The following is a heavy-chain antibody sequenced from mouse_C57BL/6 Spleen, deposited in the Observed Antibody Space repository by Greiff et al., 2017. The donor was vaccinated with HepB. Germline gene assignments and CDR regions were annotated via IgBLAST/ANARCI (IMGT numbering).Heavy chain of an antibody. CDR2: INPGSGGT. CDR1: GYAFTNYL. V-gene: IGHV1-54*01. Sequence: QVQLQQSGAELVRPGPSVKVSCKASGYAFTNYLIEWVKQRPGQGLEWIGVINPGSGGTNYNEKFKGKATLTADKSSSTAYMQLSSLTSEDSAVYFCASRDNSFDYWGQGTTLTVSS. J-gene: IGHJ2*01. CDR3: ASRDNSFDY.